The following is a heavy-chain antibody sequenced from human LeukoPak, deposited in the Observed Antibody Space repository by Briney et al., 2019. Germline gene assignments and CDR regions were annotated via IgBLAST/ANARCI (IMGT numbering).Heavy chain of an antibody. CDR3: ARVSSLSYGATAGRSAFDI. D-gene: IGHD4-17*01. V-gene: IGHV1-46*01. CDR2: INPSGGST. Sequence: ASVKVSCKASGYTFTSYYMHWVRQAPGQGLEWMGIINPSGGSTSYAQKFQGRVTMTRDTSTSTVYMELSSLRSEDTAVYYCARVSSLSYGATAGRSAFDIWGQGTMVTVSS. J-gene: IGHJ3*02. CDR1: GYTFTSYY.